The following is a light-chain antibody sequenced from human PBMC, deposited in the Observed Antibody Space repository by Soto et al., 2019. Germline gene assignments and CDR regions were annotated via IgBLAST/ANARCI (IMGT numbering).Light chain of an antibody. CDR3: LLHFGGGQLWV. CDR2: STS. V-gene: IGLV7-43*01. J-gene: IGLJ3*02. CDR1: TGAVTGGYY. Sequence: QAVVTQEPSLTVSPGGTVTLTCSSSTGAVTGGYYPNWFQQKPGQAPRALIYSTSKKHSWTPARFSGSLLGGKAALTLSGVQPEDEAEYYCLLHFGGGQLWVFGGGTKVTVL.